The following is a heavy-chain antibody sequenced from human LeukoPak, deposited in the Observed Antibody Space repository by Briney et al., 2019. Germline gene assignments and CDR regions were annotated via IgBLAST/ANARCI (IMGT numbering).Heavy chain of an antibody. CDR2: ISDSSDTR. Sequence: PGGSLRLSCVASGFTFSSHPMTWVRQAPGKGLEWVSAISDSSDTRNYADSVRGRFTISRDNSKNTLYLQMNRMRSEDTAVYYCAKVGGSSPETDYWGQGTLVTVSS. CDR3: AKVGGSSPETDY. D-gene: IGHD1-26*01. V-gene: IGHV3-23*01. CDR1: GFTFSSHP. J-gene: IGHJ4*02.